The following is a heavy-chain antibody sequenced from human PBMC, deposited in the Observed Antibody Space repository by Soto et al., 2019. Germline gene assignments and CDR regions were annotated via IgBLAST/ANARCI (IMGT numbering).Heavy chain of an antibody. D-gene: IGHD3-10*01. J-gene: IGHJ6*02. CDR3: EREGVGSSSYYYYYYYYGMDV. Sequence: ASVKVSCKASGYTLTSYDIHWVRQATGQGLEWMGWMNPNSGNTGYAQKFQGRGTMTRNTSISTANVELRSLRCGDTAVYDCEREGVGSSSYYYYYYYYGMDVWGQGTTVTVSS. V-gene: IGHV1-8*01. CDR1: GYTLTSYD. CDR2: MNPNSGNT.